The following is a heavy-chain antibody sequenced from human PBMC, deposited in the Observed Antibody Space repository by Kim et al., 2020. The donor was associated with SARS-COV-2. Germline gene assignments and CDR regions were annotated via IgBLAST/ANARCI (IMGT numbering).Heavy chain of an antibody. V-gene: IGHV4-59*01. J-gene: IGHJ4*02. Sequence: LKSRVTISVDTSKNQCSLKLSSVTAADTAVYYCARTPYYYDSSGYQAFDYWGQGTLVTVSS. D-gene: IGHD3-22*01. CDR3: ARTPYYYDSSGYQAFDY.